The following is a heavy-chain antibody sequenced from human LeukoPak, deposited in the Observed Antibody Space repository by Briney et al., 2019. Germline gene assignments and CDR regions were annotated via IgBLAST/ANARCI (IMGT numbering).Heavy chain of an antibody. Sequence: SETLSLTCTVSGGSISSSSYYWGWIRQPPGKGLEWIGSIYYSGSTYYNPSLKSRVTISVDTSKNQFSLKLRSVTAADTAVYYCARHVTIMGVWGSYRYGVGRQPYWFDPWGQGILVTVSS. CDR2: IYYSGST. CDR1: GGSISSSSYY. CDR3: ARHVTIMGVWGSYRYGVGRQPYWFDP. V-gene: IGHV4-39*01. D-gene: IGHD3-16*02. J-gene: IGHJ5*02.